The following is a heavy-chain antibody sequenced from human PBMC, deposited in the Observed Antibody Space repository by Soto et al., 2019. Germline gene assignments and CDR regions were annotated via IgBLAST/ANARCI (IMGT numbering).Heavy chain of an antibody. CDR1: GGSISSYY. CDR3: ASLGYCSSTSCYALDY. Sequence: SETLSLTCTVSGGSISSYYWSWIRQPPGKGLEWIGYIYYSGSTNYNPSLKSRVTISVDTSKNQFSLKLSSVTAADTAVYYCASLGYCSSTSCYALDYWGQGTLVTVS. CDR2: IYYSGST. D-gene: IGHD2-2*01. J-gene: IGHJ4*02. V-gene: IGHV4-59*08.